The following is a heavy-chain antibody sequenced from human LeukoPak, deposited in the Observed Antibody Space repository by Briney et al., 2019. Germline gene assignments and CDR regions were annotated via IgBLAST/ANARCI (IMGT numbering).Heavy chain of an antibody. CDR3: ARSTVGVFDY. CDR1: GYTFTGYY. J-gene: IGHJ4*02. D-gene: IGHD3-16*01. V-gene: IGHV1-8*03. Sequence: GASVKVSCNSSGYTFTGYYMHLVRQATGPGLEWMGWMNPNSGNTGYAQKFQGRGTITRTTSISTAYMELSSLRSEDTAVYYCARSTVGVFDYWGQGTLVTVSS. CDR2: MNPNSGNT.